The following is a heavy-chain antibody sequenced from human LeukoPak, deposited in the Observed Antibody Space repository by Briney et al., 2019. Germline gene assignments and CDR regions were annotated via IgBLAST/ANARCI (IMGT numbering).Heavy chain of an antibody. J-gene: IGHJ4*02. CDR1: GGSINNYY. CDR3: AHRGYQLLFDY. V-gene: IGHV2-5*01. D-gene: IGHD2-2*01. Sequence: TLSLTCSVSGGSINNYYLSWIRQPPGKALEWLALIYWNDDKRYSPSLKSRLTITKDTSKNQVVLTMTNMDPVDTATYYCAHRGYQLLFDYWGQGTLVTVSS. CDR2: IYWNDDK.